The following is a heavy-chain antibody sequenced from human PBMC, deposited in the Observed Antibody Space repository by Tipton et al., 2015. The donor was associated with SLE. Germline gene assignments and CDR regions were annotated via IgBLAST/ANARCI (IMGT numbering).Heavy chain of an antibody. V-gene: IGHV3-33*08. D-gene: IGHD2-21*01. Sequence: QVQLVQSGGGVVQPGRSLRLSCAASGFTFSSYGMHWVRQAPGKGLEWVAVIWYDGSNKYYADSVKGRFTISRDNSKNTLYLQMNSLRAEDTAVYYCAGGVSYYYGMDVWGQGTTVTVSS. CDR3: AGGVSYYYGMDV. J-gene: IGHJ6*02. CDR1: GFTFSSYG. CDR2: IWYDGSNK.